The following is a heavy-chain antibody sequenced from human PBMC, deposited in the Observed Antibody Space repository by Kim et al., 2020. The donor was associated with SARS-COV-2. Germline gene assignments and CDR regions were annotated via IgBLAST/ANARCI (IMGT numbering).Heavy chain of an antibody. CDR3: ARVGSRRGGNISGMDV. V-gene: IGHV4-59*13. CDR2: IYYSGST. Sequence: SETLSLTCTVSGGSIRNYYWIWIRQPPEKGLEWIGYIYYSGSTNYNPSLKSRVTISVDTSKNQFSLKLSSVTAADTAVYYCARVGSRRGGNISGMDVWGQGTTVIVSS. J-gene: IGHJ6*02. D-gene: IGHD5-12*01. CDR1: GGSIRNYY.